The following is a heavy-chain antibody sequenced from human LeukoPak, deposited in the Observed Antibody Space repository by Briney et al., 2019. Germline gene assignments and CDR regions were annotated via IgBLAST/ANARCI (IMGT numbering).Heavy chain of an antibody. J-gene: IGHJ4*02. D-gene: IGHD4-17*01. CDR1: GGSISSYY. Sequence: SETLPLTCTVSGGSISSYYWSWIRQPPGKGLEWIAYIYYSGRTNYNPSLQSRVTISLDTSKNHFSLQLRSVTAADTAVYYCARSYGDYVNFDYWGQGTLVTVSS. V-gene: IGHV4-59*01. CDR2: IYYSGRT. CDR3: ARSYGDYVNFDY.